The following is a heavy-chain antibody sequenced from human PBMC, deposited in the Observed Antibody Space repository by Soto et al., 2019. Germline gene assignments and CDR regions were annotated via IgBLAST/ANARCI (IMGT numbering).Heavy chain of an antibody. CDR2: IYYSGST. D-gene: IGHD3-16*02. J-gene: IGHJ4*02. V-gene: IGHV4-39*01. CDR1: GGSISSSSYY. CDR3: ARSPAYDYVWGSYRYSGKRLLYYFDY. Sequence: PSETLSLTCTVSGGSISSSSYYWGWIRQPPGKGLEWIGSIYYSGSTYYNPSLKSRVTISVDTSKNQFSLKLSSVTAADTAVYYCARSPAYDYVWGSYRYSGKRLLYYFDYWGQGTLVTVSS.